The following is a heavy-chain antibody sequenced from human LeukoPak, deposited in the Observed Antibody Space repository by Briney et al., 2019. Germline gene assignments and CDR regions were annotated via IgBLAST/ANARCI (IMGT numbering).Heavy chain of an antibody. V-gene: IGHV3-23*01. J-gene: IGHJ5*02. Sequence: GGTLRLSCAASGFTFSDYGMSWVRQAPGKGLEWVSTISGRGGGSFFADSVKGRFTISRDNSKNTLYLQMNSLRAEDTAVYYCAKGRGVVVPAAMHWFDPWGQGTLVTVSS. CDR1: GFTFSDYG. CDR3: AKGRGVVVPAAMHWFDP. CDR2: ISGRGGGS. D-gene: IGHD2-2*01.